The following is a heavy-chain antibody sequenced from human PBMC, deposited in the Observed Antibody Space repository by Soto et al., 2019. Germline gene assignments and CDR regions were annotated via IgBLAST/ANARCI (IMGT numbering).Heavy chain of an antibody. D-gene: IGHD2-21*02. CDR2: ISYDGRET. Sequence: PLGGSLRLSCAASGFTFSAYAFHWVRQAPGKGLEWLSVISYDGRETHYADSVEGRFIISRDSSKKTAYLQMNSLRGDDTAVYFCATDPVAVTGSFIDFWGQGTLVTVSS. CDR1: GFTFSAYA. CDR3: ATDPVAVTGSFIDF. V-gene: IGHV3-30-3*01. J-gene: IGHJ4*02.